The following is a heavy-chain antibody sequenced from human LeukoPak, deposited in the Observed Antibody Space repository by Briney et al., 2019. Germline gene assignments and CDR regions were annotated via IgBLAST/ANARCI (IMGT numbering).Heavy chain of an antibody. CDR3: AGSHYYGSGSYYPPPTLY. CDR2: ISSSGSTI. J-gene: IGHJ4*02. CDR1: GFTSSSYE. D-gene: IGHD3-10*01. V-gene: IGHV3-48*03. Sequence: GGSLRLSCAASGFTSSSYEMNWVRQAPGKGLEWVSYISSSGSTIHYADSVKGRFTISRDNAKNSLYLQMNSLRAEDTAVYYCAGSHYYGSGSYYPPPTLYWGQGTLVTVSS.